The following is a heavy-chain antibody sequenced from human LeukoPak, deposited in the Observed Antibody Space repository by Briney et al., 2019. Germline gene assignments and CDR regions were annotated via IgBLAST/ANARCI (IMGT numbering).Heavy chain of an antibody. Sequence: SETLSLTCTVSGYSISSGYYWGWIRQPPGKGLEWIGSIYHSGSTYYNPSLKSRVTISVDTSKNQFSLKLSSVTAADTAVYYCARDSYCGGDCYLNRFDPWGQGTLVTVSS. CDR2: IYHSGST. V-gene: IGHV4-38-2*02. J-gene: IGHJ5*02. D-gene: IGHD2-21*02. CDR3: ARDSYCGGDCYLNRFDP. CDR1: GYSISSGYY.